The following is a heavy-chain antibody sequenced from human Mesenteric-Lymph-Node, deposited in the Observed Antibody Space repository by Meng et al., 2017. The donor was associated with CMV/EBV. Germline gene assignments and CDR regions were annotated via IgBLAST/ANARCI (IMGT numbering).Heavy chain of an antibody. V-gene: IGHV3-30*04. CDR2: ISYDGSNK. Sequence: GLTFSSYAMHWVRQAPGKGLEWVAVISYDGSNKYYADSVKGRFTISRDNSKNTLYLQMNSLRAEDTAVYYCAREGAWSGYPGAAFDIWGQGTMVTVSS. CDR3: AREGAWSGYPGAAFDI. CDR1: GLTFSSYA. J-gene: IGHJ3*02. D-gene: IGHD3-3*01.